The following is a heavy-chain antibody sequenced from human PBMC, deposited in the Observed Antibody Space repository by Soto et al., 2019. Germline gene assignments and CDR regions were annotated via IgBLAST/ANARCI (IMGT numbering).Heavy chain of an antibody. CDR2: FVPFFGTA. CDR1: GGTFSSYA. V-gene: IGHV1-69*12. Sequence: QVQLVQSGAVAKKPGSSVKVSCKASGGTFSSYAISWVRQAPGQGVEWMGGFVPFFGTADYAQKSQGRVTMTAVESTSRAYMELSTLRSEDTAVYYCASHGGCAPEGRDSYGMDVLGQGTTVTVSS. CDR3: ASHGGCAPEGRDSYGMDV. D-gene: IGHD2-15*01. J-gene: IGHJ6*02.